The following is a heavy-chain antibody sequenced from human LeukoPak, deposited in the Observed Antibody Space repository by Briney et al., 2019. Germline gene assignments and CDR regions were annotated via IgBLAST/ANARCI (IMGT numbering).Heavy chain of an antibody. D-gene: IGHD3-22*01. V-gene: IGHV3-30*18. CDR2: ISYDGSNK. J-gene: IGHJ4*02. Sequence: GGSLRLSCAASGFTFSSYGMHWVRQAPGKGLEWVAVISYDGSNKYYADSVKGRFTISRDNSKNTLYLQMNSLRAEDTAVYYCAKADTMIVVVITFDYWGQGTLVTVSS. CDR1: GFTFSSYG. CDR3: AKADTMIVVVITFDY.